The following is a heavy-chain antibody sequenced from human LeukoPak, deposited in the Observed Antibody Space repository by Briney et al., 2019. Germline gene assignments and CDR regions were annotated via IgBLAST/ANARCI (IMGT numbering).Heavy chain of an antibody. D-gene: IGHD3-10*01. J-gene: IGHJ6*02. CDR2: ISWNGGNI. CDR3: ATDMSPRLWYGGRVYYGMDV. V-gene: IGHV3-9*01. CDR1: GFTFDDFA. Sequence: PGGSLTLSCAASGFTFDDFAMLWVGQAPGEGLEWVSGISWNGGNIAYTDSVKGRFTICRDNATNSLYLQMNTLRAEDTALYYCATDMSPRLWYGGRVYYGMDVWGQGTTVTVSS.